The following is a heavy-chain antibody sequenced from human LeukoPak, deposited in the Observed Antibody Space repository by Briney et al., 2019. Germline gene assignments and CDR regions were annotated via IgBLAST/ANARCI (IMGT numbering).Heavy chain of an antibody. Sequence: ASVKVSCKASGYTFSNYGITWARQAPGQGLEYMGWISAADGTTNYAQKVQGRVTMTTDTSTSTAYMELRSLRSDDTAVYYCARCGAAVTTPFSHWGQGTLVTVSS. D-gene: IGHD4-17*01. V-gene: IGHV1-18*01. CDR1: GYTFSNYG. J-gene: IGHJ4*02. CDR2: ISAADGTT. CDR3: ARCGAAVTTPFSH.